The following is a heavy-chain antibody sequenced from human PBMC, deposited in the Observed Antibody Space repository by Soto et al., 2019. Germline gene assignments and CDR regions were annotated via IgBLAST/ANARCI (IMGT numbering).Heavy chain of an antibody. CDR2: ISSSSSYI. J-gene: IGHJ4*02. V-gene: IGHV3-21*04. D-gene: IGHD6-25*01. Sequence: PGGSLRLSCAASGFTFSTYSMNWVRQAPGKGLEWVSSISSSSSYIYYADSVKGRFTISRDNSRNTLHLQMNSLRAEDTAIYYCAKFFVETGGSSGWPWSFHFWGQGTLVTVSS. CDR3: AKFFVETGGSSGWPWSFHF. CDR1: GFTFSTYS.